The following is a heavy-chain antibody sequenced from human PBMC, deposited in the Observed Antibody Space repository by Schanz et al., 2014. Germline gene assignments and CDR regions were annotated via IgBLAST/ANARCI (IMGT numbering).Heavy chain of an antibody. Sequence: QVQLIQSGAEVKKPGASVKVSCTASGYTFTSYDINWLRQAPGQGLEWLGWMNPNSGNPGFAQKFRGRVTMTRNTSRSTAYIELHILTSEDTAVYYCARGRTFDYWGQGTLVTVSS. V-gene: IGHV1-8*01. CDR2: MNPNSGNP. J-gene: IGHJ4*02. CDR1: GYTFTSYD. CDR3: ARGRTFDY.